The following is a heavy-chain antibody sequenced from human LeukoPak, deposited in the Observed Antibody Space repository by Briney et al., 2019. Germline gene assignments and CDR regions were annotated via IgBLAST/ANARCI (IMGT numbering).Heavy chain of an antibody. J-gene: IGHJ5*02. Sequence: SETLSLTCAVSGGSISSSNWWSWIRQPPGKGLEWIGSIYYSGSTYYNPSLKSRVTISVDTSKNQFSLKLSSATAADTAVYYCARSIAVNWFDPWGQGTLVTVSS. CDR1: GGSISSSNW. V-gene: IGHV4-39*01. CDR2: IYYSGST. D-gene: IGHD6-19*01. CDR3: ARSIAVNWFDP.